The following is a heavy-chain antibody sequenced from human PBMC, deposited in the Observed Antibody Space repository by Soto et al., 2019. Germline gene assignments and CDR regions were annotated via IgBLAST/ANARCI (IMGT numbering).Heavy chain of an antibody. CDR2: TSYDGSYK. CDR3: ARGIGSSFAI. V-gene: IGHV3-30*03. D-gene: IGHD2-2*01. CDR1: EFTFSTSD. J-gene: IGHJ3*02. Sequence: QVQLVESGGGVVQPGRSLRLSCAASEFTFSTSDMHWVRQAPGKGLEWVAVTSYDGSYKYYADYVTGQFTISRDNSKNTLFLQINSLRAYGTAGYYCARGIGSSFAIWGQGTMVPVS.